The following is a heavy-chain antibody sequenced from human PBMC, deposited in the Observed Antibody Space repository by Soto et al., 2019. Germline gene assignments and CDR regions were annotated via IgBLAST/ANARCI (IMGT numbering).Heavy chain of an antibody. CDR1: GYTLAELS. CDR2: FDPEDGET. V-gene: IGHV1-24*01. D-gene: IGHD3-9*01. Sequence: GASVKVSCKVSGYTLAELSRHWVRQAPGKGLEWMGGFDPEDGETIYAQKFQGRVTMTEDTSTDTAYMELSSLRSEDTAVYYCATAILWYDILTGYPWHWFDPWGQGTLLTVSS. J-gene: IGHJ5*02. CDR3: ATAILWYDILTGYPWHWFDP.